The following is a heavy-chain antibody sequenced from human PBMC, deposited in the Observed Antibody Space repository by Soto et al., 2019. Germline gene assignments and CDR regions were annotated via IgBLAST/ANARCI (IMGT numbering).Heavy chain of an antibody. CDR3: ARDTLGGAYDFLH. V-gene: IGHV3-66*01. CDR2: ISSGGST. Sequence: EVQLVESGGGLVQPGGSLRLSCAASGFTVSNLYMTWVRQAPGKGLQWVAVISSGGSTYYADSVKGRFTISRDNSMNTLYLEMNSLRAEDTAVDYCARDTLGGAYDFLHGGQGTLVTVSS. D-gene: IGHD3-3*01. CDR1: GFTVSNLY. J-gene: IGHJ4*02.